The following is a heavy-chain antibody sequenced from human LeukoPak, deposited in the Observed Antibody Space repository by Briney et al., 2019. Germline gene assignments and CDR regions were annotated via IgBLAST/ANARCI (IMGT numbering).Heavy chain of an antibody. J-gene: IGHJ4*02. CDR2: ISSGSSLI. V-gene: IGHV3-21*01. CDR1: GFTFSNK. Sequence: AGGSLRLSYAASGFTFSNKMNWVRQAPGKGLEWVSSISSGSSLIYYADSVKGRFTISRDNAKKSLYLQMNSLRAEDTAVYYCAKDTPDSSAHYLENWGQGTLVTVSS. D-gene: IGHD3-22*01. CDR3: AKDTPDSSAHYLEN.